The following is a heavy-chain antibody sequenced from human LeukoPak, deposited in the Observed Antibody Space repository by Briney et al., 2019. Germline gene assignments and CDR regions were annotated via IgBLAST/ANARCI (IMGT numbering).Heavy chain of an antibody. Sequence: PSETLSLTCAVYGGSFSGYYWSWVRQAPGKGLEWVSSISSSSSYIYYADSVKGRFTISRDNAKNSLYLQMNSLRAEDTAVYYCARVIEGGDAFDIWGQGTMVTVSS. D-gene: IGHD2-15*01. CDR1: GGSFSGYY. J-gene: IGHJ3*02. V-gene: IGHV3-21*01. CDR3: ARVIEGGDAFDI. CDR2: ISSSSSYI.